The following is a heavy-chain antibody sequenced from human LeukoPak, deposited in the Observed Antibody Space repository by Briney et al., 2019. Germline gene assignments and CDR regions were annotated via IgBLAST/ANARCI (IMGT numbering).Heavy chain of an antibody. CDR1: GGSISSSSYS. D-gene: IGHD3-10*01. CDR3: ARRPPGGWFDP. Sequence: SKTLSLTCTVSGGSISSSSYSWGRMRPPPGKGLDWIGSIYYSGSTYYNPSLKSRVTISVDTTKNQFLLKLTSVTAADTAVYYCARRPPGGWFDPWGQGTLVTVSS. V-gene: IGHV4-39*01. J-gene: IGHJ5*02. CDR2: IYYSGST.